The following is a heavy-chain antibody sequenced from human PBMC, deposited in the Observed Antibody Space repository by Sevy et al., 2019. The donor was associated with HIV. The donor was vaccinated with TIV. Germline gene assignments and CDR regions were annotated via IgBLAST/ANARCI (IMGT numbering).Heavy chain of an antibody. CDR3: VREGSSGFDY. CDR1: GFSFSNYW. V-gene: IGHV3-7*01. CDR2: IKQDGSKR. J-gene: IGHJ4*02. D-gene: IGHD6-19*01. Sequence: GGSLRLSCAASGFSFSNYWMSWVRQAPGKGLEWVANIKQDGSKREYVDSVKGRLTISRDNGKNSVYLQMDSLRAEDTAVYYCVREGSSGFDYWGQGTLVTVSS.